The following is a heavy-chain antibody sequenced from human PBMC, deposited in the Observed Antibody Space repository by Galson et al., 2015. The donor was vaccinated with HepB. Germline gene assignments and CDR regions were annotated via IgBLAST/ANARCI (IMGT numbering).Heavy chain of an antibody. CDR1: GFTFSSYA. CDR2: ISYDGSNK. CDR3: AREGYYDSSGSIYYYYGMDV. V-gene: IGHV3-30-3*01. Sequence: SLRLSCAASGFTFSSYAMHWVRQAPGKGLEWVAVISYDGSNKYYADSVKGRFTISRDNSKNTLYLQMNSLRAEDTAVYYCAREGYYDSSGSIYYYYGMDVWGQGTTVTVSS. D-gene: IGHD3-22*01. J-gene: IGHJ6*02.